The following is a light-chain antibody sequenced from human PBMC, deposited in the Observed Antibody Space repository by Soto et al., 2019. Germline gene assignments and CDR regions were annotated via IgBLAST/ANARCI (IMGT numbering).Light chain of an antibody. CDR2: VEASGTY. Sequence: QPVLTQSSSASAYLGSSVKLTCTLSSDNNNYIIAWHQQHPGKAPRFLMTVEASGTYNKGSGIPDRFSGSSSGADRYLTISNLQSEDEAQYYCETWDNDTRVFGGGTTLTVL. CDR3: ETWDNDTRV. J-gene: IGLJ2*01. V-gene: IGLV4-60*03. CDR1: SDNNNYI.